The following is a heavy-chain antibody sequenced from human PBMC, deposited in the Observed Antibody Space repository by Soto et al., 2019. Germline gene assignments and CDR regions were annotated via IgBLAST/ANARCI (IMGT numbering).Heavy chain of an antibody. V-gene: IGHV1-8*01. J-gene: IGHJ4*02. D-gene: IGHD3-3*01. Sequence: QVQLVQSGAEVKKPGASVKVSCQASGYTFTSSDINWVRQATGQGLEWMGWMNPNSGNTGYEQKFQGRVTITRNTSISPAYMELSSLRSEYTAVYYCARDKSGYYDYWGQGSLVTVSS. CDR2: MNPNSGNT. CDR1: GYTFTSSD. CDR3: ARDKSGYYDY.